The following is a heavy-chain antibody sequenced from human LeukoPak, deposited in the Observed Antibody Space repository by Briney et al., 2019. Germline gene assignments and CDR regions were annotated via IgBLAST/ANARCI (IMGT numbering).Heavy chain of an antibody. V-gene: IGHV1-8*01. D-gene: IGHD3-16*01. CDR1: GYTFTSYD. CDR2: MNPNSGNP. CDR3: ARGRWGGRYFDY. J-gene: IGHJ4*02. Sequence: ASVKVSCKASGYTFTSYDINWVRQATGQGLEWMGWMNPNSGNPGYAQKFQGRVTMTRNTSISTAYMELSSLRSEDTAVYYCARGRWGGRYFDYWGQGTLVTVSS.